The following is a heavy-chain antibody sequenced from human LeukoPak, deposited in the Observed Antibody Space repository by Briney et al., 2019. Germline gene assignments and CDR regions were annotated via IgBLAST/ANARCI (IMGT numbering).Heavy chain of an antibody. Sequence: LEWVSYISSRGSTIYYADSVKGRFTLSRDNAKNSLYLQMNSLRAEDTAVSYCARDFSFFKKMTAYEISVRHS. J-gene: IGHJ5*01. CDR3: ARDFSFFKKMTAYEISVRHS. CDR2: ISSRGSTI. V-gene: IGHV3-11*04. D-gene: IGHD3-10*01.